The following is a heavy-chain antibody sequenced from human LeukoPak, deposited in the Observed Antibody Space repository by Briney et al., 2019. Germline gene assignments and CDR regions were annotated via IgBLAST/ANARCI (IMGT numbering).Heavy chain of an antibody. CDR3: ARALYLPENYYYYYGMDV. D-gene: IGHD2-2*01. Sequence: GGSLRLSCAASGFTFSSYEMNWVRQAPGKGLEWVSYISSSGSTIYYADSVKGRFTISRDNAKNSLYLQMNSLGAEDTAVYYCARALYLPENYYYYYGMDVWGKGTTVTVSS. V-gene: IGHV3-48*03. CDR2: ISSSGSTI. J-gene: IGHJ6*04. CDR1: GFTFSSYE.